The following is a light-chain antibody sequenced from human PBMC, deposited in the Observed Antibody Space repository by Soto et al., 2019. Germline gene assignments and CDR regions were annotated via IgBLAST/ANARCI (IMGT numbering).Light chain of an antibody. CDR2: AAS. Sequence: DIEMTQSPSSVSASVGDRITITCRASESISNKLNCYQQKPGKAPALLISAASRLHSGVPSRFSGSGSGTDFTLTISSLQHEDFASYYCQQGYRTPFTFGPGTKVDFK. J-gene: IGKJ3*01. V-gene: IGKV1-39*01. CDR3: QQGYRTPFT. CDR1: ESISNK.